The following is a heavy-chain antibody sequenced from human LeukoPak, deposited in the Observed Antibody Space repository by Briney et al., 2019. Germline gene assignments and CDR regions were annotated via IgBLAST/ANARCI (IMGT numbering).Heavy chain of an antibody. Sequence: GGSLRLSCAASGFTFSSYEMNWVRQAPGKGLEWVSYISSSGSTIYYADSVKGRFTISRDNAKNSLYLQMNSLRAEDTALYYCARDLRRIAAAGTVMDYWGQGTLVTVSS. V-gene: IGHV3-48*03. CDR3: ARDLRRIAAAGTVMDY. D-gene: IGHD6-13*01. CDR1: GFTFSSYE. J-gene: IGHJ4*02. CDR2: ISSSGSTI.